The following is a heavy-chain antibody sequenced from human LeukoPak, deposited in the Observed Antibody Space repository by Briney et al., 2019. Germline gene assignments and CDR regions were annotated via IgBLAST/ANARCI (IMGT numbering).Heavy chain of an antibody. CDR1: GFTFSSYS. V-gene: IGHV3-21*01. D-gene: IGHD2-21*02. CDR2: ISSSSSYI. Sequence: GGSLRLSCAASGFTFSSYSMNWVRQAQGKGLEWVSSISSSSSYIYYADSVKGRFTISRDNSKNTLYLQMNSLGAEDTAVYYCAKDPWSYCGGDCYPQDFDYWGQGTLVTVSS. CDR3: AKDPWSYCGGDCYPQDFDY. J-gene: IGHJ4*02.